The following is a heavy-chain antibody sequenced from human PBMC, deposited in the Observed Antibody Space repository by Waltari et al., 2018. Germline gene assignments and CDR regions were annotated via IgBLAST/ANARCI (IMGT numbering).Heavy chain of an antibody. V-gene: IGHV4-59*08. CDR3: ARHAGTGSSGYLPPHFDY. J-gene: IGHJ4*02. D-gene: IGHD3-22*01. CDR1: GGSISRYY. CDR2: IYYGGST. Sequence: QVQLQESGPGLVKPSETLSLTCTVSGGSISRYYWSWIRQPPGKGREWIGYIYYGGSTNYNPSLKSRVTISVDTSKNQFSLKLSSVTAADTAVYYCARHAGTGSSGYLPPHFDYWGQGTLVTVSS.